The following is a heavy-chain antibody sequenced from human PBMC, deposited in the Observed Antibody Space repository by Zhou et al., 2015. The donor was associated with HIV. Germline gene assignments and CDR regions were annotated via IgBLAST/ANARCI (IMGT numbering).Heavy chain of an antibody. J-gene: IGHJ6*02. CDR2: IIPILGIA. CDR3: ARDRDSSFYYYYGMDV. D-gene: IGHD6-6*01. Sequence: QVQLVQSGAEVKKPGSSVKVSCKASGGTFSSYTISWVRQAPGQGLEWMGRIIPILGIANYAQKFQGRVTITADKSTSTAYMELSSLRSEDTAVYYCARDRDSSFYYYYGMDVWGQGTTVTVSS. CDR1: GGTFSSYT. V-gene: IGHV1-69*02.